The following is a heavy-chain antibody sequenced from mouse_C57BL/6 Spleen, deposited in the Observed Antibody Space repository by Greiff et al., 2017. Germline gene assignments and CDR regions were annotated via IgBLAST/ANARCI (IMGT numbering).Heavy chain of an antibody. V-gene: IGHV1-53*01. CDR1: GYTFTSYW. Sequence: QVQLQQSGTELVKPGASVKLSCKASGYTFTSYWMHWVKQRPGQGLEWIGNINPSNGGTNYNEKFKSKATLTVDKSSSTAYMQLSSLTSEDSAVDYCADRGNGYDEGYFDVWGTGTTVTVSS. CDR2: INPSNGGT. J-gene: IGHJ1*03. CDR3: ADRGNGYDEGYFDV. D-gene: IGHD2-2*01.